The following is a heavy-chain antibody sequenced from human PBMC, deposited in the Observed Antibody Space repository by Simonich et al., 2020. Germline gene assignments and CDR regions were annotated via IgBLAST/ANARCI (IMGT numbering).Heavy chain of an antibody. CDR2: IGTGDET. J-gene: IGHJ5*02. Sequence: EVQLVESGGGLVQPGGSLRLSCESSGFTFSSYDMHWVRHAQGKVLEWFSSIGTGDETYYPGPVKVRFTISRENAKNSLYLQMNSLRAGDTAVYYCARGGYSGSYNWFDPWGQGTLVTVSS. CDR3: ARGGYSGSYNWFDP. D-gene: IGHD1-26*01. CDR1: GFTFSSYD. V-gene: IGHV3-13*01.